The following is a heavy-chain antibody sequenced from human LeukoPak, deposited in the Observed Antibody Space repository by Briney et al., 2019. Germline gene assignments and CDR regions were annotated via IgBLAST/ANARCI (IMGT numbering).Heavy chain of an antibody. Sequence: PGGSLRLSCAASGFTFSLYGMHWVRQAPGKGLEWVAFIPNDGSDNYYADSVKGRFTISRDNAKNSLYLQMNSLRAEDTAVYYCARGGYGYNFFDYWGQGTLVTVSS. CDR2: IPNDGSDN. CDR1: GFTFSLYG. J-gene: IGHJ4*02. V-gene: IGHV3-30*02. CDR3: ARGGYGYNFFDY. D-gene: IGHD5-24*01.